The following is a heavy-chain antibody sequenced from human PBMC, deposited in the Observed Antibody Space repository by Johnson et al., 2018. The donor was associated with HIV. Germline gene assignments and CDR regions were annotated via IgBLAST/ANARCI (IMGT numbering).Heavy chain of an antibody. J-gene: IGHJ3*02. CDR2: IRYDGSNK. CDR1: GFTFSSYG. D-gene: IGHD3-10*01. CDR3: AGGYGSGSGDAFDI. Sequence: QVQLVESGGGVVQPGGSLRLSCAASGFTFSSYGMHWVRQAPGKGLEWVAFIRYDGSNKYYADSVKGRFTISRDNSKNTLYLQMNSLRAEDTAVYYCAGGYGSGSGDAFDIWGQGTMVTVSS. V-gene: IGHV3-30*02.